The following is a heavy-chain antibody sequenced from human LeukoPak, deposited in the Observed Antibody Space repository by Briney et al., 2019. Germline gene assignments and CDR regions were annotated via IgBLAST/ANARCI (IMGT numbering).Heavy chain of an antibody. CDR1: GDSVSSNSAT. CDR3: ARGIADSTGYYYVDY. J-gene: IGHJ4*02. D-gene: IGHD3-22*01. CDR2: TYYRSKWSS. V-gene: IGHV6-1*01. Sequence: SQTLSLTCGISGDSVSSNSATWNWIRQSPSRGLEWLGRTYYRSKWSSDYAVSVKSRITINPDTSKNQFSLQLNSVTPEDTAVYYCARGIADSTGYYYVDYWGQGTLVTVSS.